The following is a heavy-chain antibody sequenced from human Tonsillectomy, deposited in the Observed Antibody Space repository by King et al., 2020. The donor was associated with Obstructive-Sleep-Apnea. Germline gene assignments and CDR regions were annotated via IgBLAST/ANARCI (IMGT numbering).Heavy chain of an antibody. Sequence: VQLVESGGGVVQPGRSLRLSCAASGFTFSSYGMHWVRQAPGKGLEWVAVISYDGSNKYYADSVKGRFTISRDNSKNTLYLQMNSLRAEDTAVYYCAKDPWRAKTGIVDYFDYWGQGTLVTVSS. CDR3: AKDPWRAKTGIVDYFDY. V-gene: IGHV3-30*18. CDR1: GFTFSSYG. CDR2: ISYDGSNK. J-gene: IGHJ4*02. D-gene: IGHD3-10*01.